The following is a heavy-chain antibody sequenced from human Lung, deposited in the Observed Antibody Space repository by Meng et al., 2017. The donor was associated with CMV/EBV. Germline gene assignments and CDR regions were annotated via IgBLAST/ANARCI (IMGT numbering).Heavy chain of an antibody. Sequence: CGXXLVXPTETLTLIYTVSGVSLSNARMGVSWIRQPPGKALEWLAHIFSNDEKSYSTALKSRLTISKDTFKGQVVVTIYNMDPVDTAIYYCARSVGWELLSGVFDDWXQGTLVT. J-gene: IGHJ4*02. CDR1: GVSLSNARMG. V-gene: IGHV2-26*01. CDR3: ARSVGWELLSGVFDD. CDR2: IFSNDEK. D-gene: IGHD1-26*01.